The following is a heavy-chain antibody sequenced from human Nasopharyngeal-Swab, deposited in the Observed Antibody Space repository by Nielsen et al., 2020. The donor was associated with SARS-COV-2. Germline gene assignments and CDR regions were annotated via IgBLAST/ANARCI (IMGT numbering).Heavy chain of an antibody. CDR1: GYTFTSYG. CDR3: ARDRDRSSWYFGLVFHWFDP. J-gene: IGHJ5*02. D-gene: IGHD6-13*01. CDR2: ISAYNGNT. Sequence: ASVKVSCKASGYTFTSYGISWVRQAPGQGLEWMGWISAYNGNTNYAQKLQGRVTMTTDTSTSTAYMELRSLRSDDTAVYYCARDRDRSSWYFGLVFHWFDPWGQGTLATVSS. V-gene: IGHV1-18*01.